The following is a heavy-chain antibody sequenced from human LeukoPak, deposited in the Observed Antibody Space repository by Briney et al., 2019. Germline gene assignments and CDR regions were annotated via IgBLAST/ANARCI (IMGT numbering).Heavy chain of an antibody. CDR3: ARAIYWNWYFDL. V-gene: IGHV4-34*01. Sequence: SETLSLTCAVYGGSFSGYYWSWIRQPPGKGLEWIGEINHSGSTNYNPSLKSRVTISVDTSKNQFSLKLSSVTAADTAVYYCARAIYWNWYFDLWGRGTLVTVSS. CDR1: GGSFSGYY. CDR2: INHSGST. D-gene: IGHD2-15*01. J-gene: IGHJ2*01.